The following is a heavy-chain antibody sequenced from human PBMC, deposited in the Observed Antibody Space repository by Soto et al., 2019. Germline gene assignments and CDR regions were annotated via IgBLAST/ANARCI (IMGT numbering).Heavy chain of an antibody. V-gene: IGHV4-39*01. CDR2: IYYSGST. D-gene: IGHD2-15*01. Sequence: PSCSLSISGAFCRGAVSSSSYYWGWIRQPPGKGLEWIGSIYYSGSTYYNPSLKSRVTISVDTSKNQFSLKLSSVTAADTAVYYCARHAKGYCSGGSCYSEIDNWFDPWGQGTLVTVSS. J-gene: IGHJ5*02. CDR3: ARHAKGYCSGGSCYSEIDNWFDP. CDR1: RGAVSSSSYY.